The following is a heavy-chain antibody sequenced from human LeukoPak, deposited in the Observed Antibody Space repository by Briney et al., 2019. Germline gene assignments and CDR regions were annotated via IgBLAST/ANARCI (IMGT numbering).Heavy chain of an antibody. J-gene: IGHJ4*02. CDR1: EFTFSAYG. Sequence: GGSLRLSCVASEFTFSAYGMSWVRQAPGKGLEWVSAISGSGGSTYYADSVKGRFTISRDSSKNTLYLQMNSLRAEDTAVYYCAKDSIMIVVVTNFDYWGQGTLVTVST. V-gene: IGHV3-23*01. CDR2: ISGSGGST. CDR3: AKDSIMIVVVTNFDY. D-gene: IGHD3-22*01.